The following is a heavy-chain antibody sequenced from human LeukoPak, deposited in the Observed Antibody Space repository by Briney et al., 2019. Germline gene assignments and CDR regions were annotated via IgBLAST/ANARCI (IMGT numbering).Heavy chain of an antibody. CDR1: GFTFSSYA. D-gene: IGHD6-6*01. Sequence: GGSLRLSCAASGFTFSSYAMHWVRQAPGKGLEWVAVIPYDGSNKYYADSVKGRFTISRDNSKNTLYLQMNSLRAEDTAVYYCARRRSSFDYWGQGTLVTVSS. V-gene: IGHV3-30-3*01. CDR3: ARRRSSFDY. J-gene: IGHJ4*02. CDR2: IPYDGSNK.